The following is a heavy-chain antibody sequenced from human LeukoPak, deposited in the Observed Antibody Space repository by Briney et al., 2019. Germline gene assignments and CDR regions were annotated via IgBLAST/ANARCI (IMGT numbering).Heavy chain of an antibody. D-gene: IGHD6-13*01. V-gene: IGHV1-3*01. Sequence: ASVKVSCKASGYTFTSYAMHWVRQAPGQRLEWMGWINAGNGNTKYSQKFQGRVTITRDTSASTAYMELSSLRSEDTAVYYCARAGSSSWRHIFDYWGQGTLVTVSS. J-gene: IGHJ4*02. CDR1: GYTFTSYA. CDR3: ARAGSSSWRHIFDY. CDR2: INAGNGNT.